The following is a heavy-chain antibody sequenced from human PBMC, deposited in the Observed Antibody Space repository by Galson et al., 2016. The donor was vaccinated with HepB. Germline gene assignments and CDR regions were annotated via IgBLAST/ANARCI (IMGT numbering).Heavy chain of an antibody. V-gene: IGHV3-7*01. Sequence: SLRLSCAASGFTFTNHWMIWVRQAPGEGLEWVASVKDDERERYYVDSVEGRFTIYRDNPRNSLYPQMYSLRREDTAVYYCARGQVPESVPVPLGMHYYFAMDVWGQGTTVTVSS. CDR1: GFTFTNHW. CDR2: VKDDERER. D-gene: IGHD1-26*01. CDR3: ARGQVPESVPVPLGMHYYFAMDV. J-gene: IGHJ6*02.